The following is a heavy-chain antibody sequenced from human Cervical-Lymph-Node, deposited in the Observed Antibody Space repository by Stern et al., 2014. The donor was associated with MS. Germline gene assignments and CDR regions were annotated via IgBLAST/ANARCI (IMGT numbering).Heavy chain of an antibody. V-gene: IGHV1-24*01. CDR3: AGMVRDDWYFDL. CDR2: FDPEDGET. J-gene: IGHJ2*01. D-gene: IGHD3-10*01. CDR1: GYTLTELS. Sequence: VQLVQSGAEVKKPGASVKVSCKVYGYTLTELSMHWVRQAPGKGLEWMGGFDPEDGETIYAQKFQGRVTMTEDTSTDTAYMDLSSLRSEDTAVYYCAGMVRDDWYFDLWGRGTLVTVSS.